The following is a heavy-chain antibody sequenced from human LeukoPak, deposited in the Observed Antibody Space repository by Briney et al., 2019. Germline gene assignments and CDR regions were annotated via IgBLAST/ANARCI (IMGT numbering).Heavy chain of an antibody. CDR3: ARRAVAGPLDY. Sequence: GGSLRLSCAASGFTFSSYGMSWVRQAPGKGLECVSRISGSGGFTSYADSVKGRFTISRDNSKNTLYLQMNSLRAEDTAVYFCARRAVAGPLDYWGQGTLVTVSS. CDR2: ISGSGGFT. J-gene: IGHJ4*02. D-gene: IGHD6-19*01. CDR1: GFTFSSYG. V-gene: IGHV3-23*01.